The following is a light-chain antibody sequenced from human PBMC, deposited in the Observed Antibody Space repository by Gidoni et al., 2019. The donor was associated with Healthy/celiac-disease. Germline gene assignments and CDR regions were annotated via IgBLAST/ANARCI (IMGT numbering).Light chain of an antibody. Sequence: AIRMTPSPSSLSASTGDRVTITCRASQGISSYLAWYQQKPGKAPKLLIYAASTLQSGVPSRFSGSGSGTDFTLTISCLQSEDFATYYSQQYYSYPYTFGQGTKLEIK. CDR3: QQYYSYPYT. V-gene: IGKV1-8*01. CDR2: AAS. J-gene: IGKJ2*01. CDR1: QGISSY.